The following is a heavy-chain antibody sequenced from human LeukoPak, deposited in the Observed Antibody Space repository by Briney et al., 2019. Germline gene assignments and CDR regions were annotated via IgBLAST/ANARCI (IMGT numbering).Heavy chain of an antibody. J-gene: IGHJ5*01. CDR1: GYTFTSYY. Sequence: ASVKVSCKASGYTFTSYYMHWVRQAPGQGLEWMGIINPSGGSTSYAQKFQGRVTMTENTSTDTAYMELSSLRSEDTAVYYCATVLRFLEWLDSWGQGTLVTVSS. CDR3: ATVLRFLEWLDS. V-gene: IGHV1-46*01. CDR2: INPSGGST. D-gene: IGHD3-3*01.